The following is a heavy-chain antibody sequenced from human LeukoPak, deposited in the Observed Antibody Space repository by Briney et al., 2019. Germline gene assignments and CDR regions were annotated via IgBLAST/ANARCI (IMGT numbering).Heavy chain of an antibody. CDR2: ISSSSSYI. Sequence: GGSLRLSCAASGFTFSSYSMNWVRQAPGKGLEWVSSISSSSSYIYYADSVKGRFTISRDNAKNSLYLQMNSLRAEDTAVYYCARDPSYYYDSSGFDYWGQGTLVTVSS. CDR1: GFTFSSYS. J-gene: IGHJ4*02. V-gene: IGHV3-21*01. CDR3: ARDPSYYYDSSGFDY. D-gene: IGHD3-22*01.